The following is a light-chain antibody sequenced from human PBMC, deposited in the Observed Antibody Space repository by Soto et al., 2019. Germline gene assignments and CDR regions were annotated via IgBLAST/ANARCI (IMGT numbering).Light chain of an antibody. V-gene: IGKV1-39*01. Sequence: DIQMTQSPSSLSASVGDRVTITCRTSQSISSYLNWYQQKPGKAPKLLIYAASSLQSGVPSRFSGRGSGSDFTLTISTLQPEDFATYYCQQSYSTPPTFGNGTKLEIK. CDR3: QQSYSTPPT. J-gene: IGKJ2*01. CDR1: QSISSY. CDR2: AAS.